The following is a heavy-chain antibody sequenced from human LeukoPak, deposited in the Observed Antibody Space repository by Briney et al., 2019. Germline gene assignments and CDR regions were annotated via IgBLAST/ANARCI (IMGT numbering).Heavy chain of an antibody. CDR2: INHSGST. CDR1: GGSFSGYY. D-gene: IGHD2-8*01. J-gene: IGHJ3*02. CDR3: ARRGTIHDAFDI. V-gene: IGHV4-34*01. Sequence: SETLSLTCAVYGGSFSGYYWSWIRQPPGKGLEWIGEINHSGSTNYNPSLKSRVTISVDTSKNQFSLKLSSVTAADTAVYYCARRGTIHDAFDIWGQGTMVTVSS.